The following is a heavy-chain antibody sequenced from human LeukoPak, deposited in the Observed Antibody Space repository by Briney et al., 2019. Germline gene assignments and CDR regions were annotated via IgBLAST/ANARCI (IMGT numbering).Heavy chain of an antibody. CDR2: MWYDGSNK. Sequence: GGSLRLSCAASGFTLSSYGMHWVRQAPGKGLGWVAVMWYDGSNKYYADSVKGRFTISRDDSKNTLYLQMNSLRAEDTAMYYCARGLPPVMKYYFDYWGQGTLVTVSS. D-gene: IGHD4-11*01. J-gene: IGHJ4*02. V-gene: IGHV3-33*01. CDR3: ARGLPPVMKYYFDY. CDR1: GFTLSSYG.